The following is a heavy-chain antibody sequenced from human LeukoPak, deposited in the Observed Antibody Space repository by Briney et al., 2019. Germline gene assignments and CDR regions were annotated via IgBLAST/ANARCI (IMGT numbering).Heavy chain of an antibody. Sequence: GGSLRLSCAASGFTFSNAWMSWVRQAPGKGLEWVGRIKSKTDGGTTDYAAPVKGRFTISRDDSKNTLYLQMNSLKTEDTAVYYCTTGVVIVPAFIFPFDYWGQGTLVTVSS. CDR1: GFTFSNAW. CDR2: IKSKTDGGTT. CDR3: TTGVVIVPAFIFPFDY. J-gene: IGHJ4*02. V-gene: IGHV3-15*01. D-gene: IGHD2-2*01.